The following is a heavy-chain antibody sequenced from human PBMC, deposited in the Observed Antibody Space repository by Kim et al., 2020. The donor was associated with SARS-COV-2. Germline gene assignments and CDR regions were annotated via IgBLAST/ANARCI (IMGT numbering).Heavy chain of an antibody. CDR2: INTNTGNP. J-gene: IGHJ6*02. CDR3: ARGYIVVVPAAIPPSYYYYVWTS. Sequence: ASVKVSCKASGYTFTSYAMNWVRQAPGQGLEWMGWINTNTGNPTYAQGFTGRFVFSLDTSVSTAYLKISSLKAEDTAVYYCARGYIVVVPAAIPPSYYYYVWTSGAKGPRSPSP. CDR1: GYTFTSYA. V-gene: IGHV7-4-1*02. D-gene: IGHD2-2*01.